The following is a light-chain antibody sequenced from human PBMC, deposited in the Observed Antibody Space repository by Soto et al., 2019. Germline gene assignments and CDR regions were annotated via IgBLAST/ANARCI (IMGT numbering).Light chain of an antibody. CDR3: TSYASSSAYV. Sequence: QSVLTQPPSVSGSPGQSVASSCTGTSSDVGGYNRVSWYQQPPGKAPKLLIYDVSNRPSGGSTRFSGSKSGNTASLTISGLQAEDEADYYCTSYASSSAYVFGPGTKVTVL. V-gene: IGLV2-18*02. CDR1: SSDVGGYNR. J-gene: IGLJ1*01. CDR2: DVS.